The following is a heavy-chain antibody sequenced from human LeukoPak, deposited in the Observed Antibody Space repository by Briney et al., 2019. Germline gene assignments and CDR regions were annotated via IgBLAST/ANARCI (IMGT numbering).Heavy chain of an antibody. CDR2: IKQDASDK. V-gene: IGHV3-7*01. J-gene: IGHJ4*02. CDR1: GFTFTNYW. Sequence: PGGSLRLSCAASGFTFTNYWMSWVRQAPGKGLEWVASIKQDASDKYYVDSVKGRFTISRDKAKNSLFLQMISLRAEDTALYYCVRDPVDYWGQGILVTVSS. CDR3: VRDPVDY.